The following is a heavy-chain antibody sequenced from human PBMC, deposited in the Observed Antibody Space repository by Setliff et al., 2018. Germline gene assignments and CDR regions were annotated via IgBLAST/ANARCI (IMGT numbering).Heavy chain of an antibody. CDR2: INPKSGGTT. D-gene: IGHD1-26*01. CDR3: AREGSGSYSLNYYYYMDV. CDR1: GYSFTDYY. V-gene: IGHV1-2*02. J-gene: IGHJ6*03. Sequence: ASVKVSCKASGYSFTDYYMHWVRQVPGRGLEWMGWINPKSGGTTTYAQKFQGRVTMTRDTSTSTAYMELSSLRSEDTAVYYCAREGSGSYSLNYYYYMDVWGKGTTVTVSS.